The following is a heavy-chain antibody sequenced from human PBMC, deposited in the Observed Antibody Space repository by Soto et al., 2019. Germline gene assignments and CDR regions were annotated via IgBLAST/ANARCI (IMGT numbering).Heavy chain of an antibody. Sequence: QITVKESGPPLVKPTQTLTLTCTFSGFSLDTGGMGVVWIRQPPGKALEWLALIYWDDDKRYSASLKNRLTLTKDSAKRQVVLTMTSVNPLDTATYYCARRGSGFGFPFDIWGRGTMVTVSS. CDR3: ARRGSGFGFPFDI. CDR2: IYWDDDK. D-gene: IGHD3-10*01. J-gene: IGHJ3*02. CDR1: GFSLDTGGMG. V-gene: IGHV2-5*02.